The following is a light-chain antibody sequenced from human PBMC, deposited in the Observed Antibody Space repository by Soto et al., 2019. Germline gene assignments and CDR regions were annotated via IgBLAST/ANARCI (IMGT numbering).Light chain of an antibody. CDR3: SSHGGANNFYV. CDR2: EVS. CDR1: SSDIGAYNY. Sequence: QSALTQPPSASGSPGQSVTISCTGTSSDIGAYNYVSWYQQHPGKVPKLMIYEVSKRPSGVPDRFSTSKSGNTASLTVSGLQAEDEAAYYCSSHGGANNFYVFGTGTKVTVL. V-gene: IGLV2-8*01. J-gene: IGLJ1*01.